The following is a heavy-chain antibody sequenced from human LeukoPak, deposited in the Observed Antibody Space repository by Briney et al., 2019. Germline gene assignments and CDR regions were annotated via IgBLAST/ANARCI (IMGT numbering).Heavy chain of an antibody. V-gene: IGHV4-34*01. Sequence: SETLSLTCAVYGGSFSGYYWSWIRQPPGKGLEWIGEINHSGSTNYNPSLKSRVTISVDTSKNQLSLKLSSVTAADTAVYYCARDTDGYGGNFDYWGQGTLVTVSS. CDR2: INHSGST. CDR3: ARDTDGYGGNFDY. CDR1: GGSFSGYY. J-gene: IGHJ4*02. D-gene: IGHD4-23*01.